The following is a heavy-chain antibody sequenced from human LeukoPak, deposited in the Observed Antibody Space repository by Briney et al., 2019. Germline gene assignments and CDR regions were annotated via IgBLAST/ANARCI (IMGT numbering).Heavy chain of an antibody. Sequence: ASVTVSCKASGYTFTGYYMHWVRQAPGQGLEWMGRINPNSGGTNYAQKFQGRVTMTRDTSISTAYMELSRLRSDDTAVYYCARARGLRYFDWGDYFDYWGQGTLVTVSS. V-gene: IGHV1-2*06. CDR2: INPNSGGT. D-gene: IGHD3-9*01. CDR1: GYTFTGYY. J-gene: IGHJ4*02. CDR3: ARARGLRYFDWGDYFDY.